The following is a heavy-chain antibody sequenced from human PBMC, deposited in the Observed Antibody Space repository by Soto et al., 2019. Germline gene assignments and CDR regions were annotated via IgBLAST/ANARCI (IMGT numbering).Heavy chain of an antibody. Sequence: ASVKVSCKASGYSFTGLDINWVRQTTGQGLEWMGWMEPSSGRTGYAQKFQGRVTMTRDASINTAYMELSSLTSDDTAFYYCARGVTAGVDYWGQGTLVTVSS. CDR2: MEPSSGRT. V-gene: IGHV1-8*01. CDR3: ARGVTAGVDY. CDR1: GYSFTGLD. D-gene: IGHD1-26*01. J-gene: IGHJ4*02.